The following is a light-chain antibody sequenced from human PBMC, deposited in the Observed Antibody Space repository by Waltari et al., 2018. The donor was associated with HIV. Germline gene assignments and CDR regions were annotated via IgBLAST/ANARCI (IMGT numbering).Light chain of an antibody. CDR1: SSDVGNYNL. CDR3: CSYAASRSVV. CDR2: EGT. V-gene: IGLV2-23*01. Sequence: QSALAQPASVSDSPGQSITIPCTGTSSDVGNYNLVSWYQQHPGKLPKLIISEGTKRHSGVSHRLSRSKSGNTASLTISGLQAEDEADYYCCSYAASRSVVFGGGTKLTVL. J-gene: IGLJ2*01.